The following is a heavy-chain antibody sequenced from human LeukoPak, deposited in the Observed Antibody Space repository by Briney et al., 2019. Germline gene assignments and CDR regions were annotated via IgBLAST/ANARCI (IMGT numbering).Heavy chain of an antibody. D-gene: IGHD5-18*01. Sequence: PGGSLRLSCAASGFTFSDHYMDWVRQAPGKGLEWVGLIRNKANGYTTEYAASVKGRFTISRDDSKNSLYLQMNSLKTEDTAVYYCARLGYSYGYVGYWGQGTLVTVSS. V-gene: IGHV3-72*01. CDR2: IRNKANGYTT. J-gene: IGHJ4*02. CDR1: GFTFSDHY. CDR3: ARLGYSYGYVGY.